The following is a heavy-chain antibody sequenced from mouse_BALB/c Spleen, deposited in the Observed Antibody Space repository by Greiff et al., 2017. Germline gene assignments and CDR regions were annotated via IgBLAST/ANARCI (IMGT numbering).Heavy chain of an antibody. D-gene: IGHD3-1*01. CDR3: ARDRGILYAMDY. Sequence: EVKLVESGGGLVKPGGSLKLSCAASGFTFSDYGMAWVRQAPGKGPEWVAFISNLAYSIYYADTVTGRFTISRENAKNTLYLEMSSLRSEDTAMYYCARDRGILYAMDYWGQGTSVTVSS. V-gene: IGHV5-15*02. CDR2: ISNLAYSI. J-gene: IGHJ4*01. CDR1: GFTFSDYG.